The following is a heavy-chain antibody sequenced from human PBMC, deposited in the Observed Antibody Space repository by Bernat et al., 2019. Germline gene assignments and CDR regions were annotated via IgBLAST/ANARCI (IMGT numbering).Heavy chain of an antibody. CDR1: GGSISSSSYY. CDR3: AAVLEWPFGPIDY. CDR2: IYYSGST. V-gene: IGHV4-39*01. Sequence: QLQLQESGPGLVKPSETLSLTCTVSGGSISSSSYYWGWIRQPPGKGLEWIGCIYYSGSTYYNPSLKSRVTISVDTSKNQFSLKLSSVTAADTAVYYCAAVLEWPFGPIDYWGQGTLVTVSS. D-gene: IGHD3-3*02. J-gene: IGHJ4*02.